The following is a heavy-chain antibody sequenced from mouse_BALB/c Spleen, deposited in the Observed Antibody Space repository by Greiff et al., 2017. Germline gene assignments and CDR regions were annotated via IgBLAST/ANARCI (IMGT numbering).Heavy chain of an antibody. CDR1: GYTFTDYA. V-gene: IGHV1-67*01. J-gene: IGHJ4*01. CDR2: ISTYYGNT. D-gene: IGHD1-2*01. CDR3: ALHYYGFYAMDY. Sequence: VQLQQSGPELVRPGVSVKISCKGSGYTFTDYAMHWVKQSHAKSLEWIGVISTYYGNTNYNQKFKGKATMTVDKSSSTAYMELARLTSEDSAIYYCALHYYGFYAMDYWGQGTSVTVSS.